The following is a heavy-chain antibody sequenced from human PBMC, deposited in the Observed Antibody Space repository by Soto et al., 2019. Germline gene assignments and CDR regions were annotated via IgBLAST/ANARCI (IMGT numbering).Heavy chain of an antibody. V-gene: IGHV1-2*04. D-gene: IGHD3-10*01. J-gene: IGHJ6*02. CDR1: GYTFTGYY. CDR2: INPNSGGT. CDR3: ARDSEGPGSYYGMDV. Sequence: GASVKVSCKASGYTFTGYYMHWVRQAPGQGLEWMGWINPNSGGTNYAQKFQGWVTMTRDTSISTAYMELSRLRSDDTAVYYCARDSEGPGSYYGMDVWGQGTTVTVSS.